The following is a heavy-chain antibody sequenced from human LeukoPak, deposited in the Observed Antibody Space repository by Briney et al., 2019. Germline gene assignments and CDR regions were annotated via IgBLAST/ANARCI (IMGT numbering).Heavy chain of an antibody. CDR3: ARSIAAATFDY. CDR2: IYHSGST. V-gene: IGHV4-30-2*01. CDR1: GGSIISGGYS. Sequence: SETLPLTCAVSGGSIISGGYSWSWTRQPPGKGLGWIGYIYHSGSTYYNPSLKSRVTISVDRSKNQFSLKLSSVTAADTAVYYCARSIAAATFDYWGQGTLVTVSS. D-gene: IGHD6-13*01. J-gene: IGHJ4*02.